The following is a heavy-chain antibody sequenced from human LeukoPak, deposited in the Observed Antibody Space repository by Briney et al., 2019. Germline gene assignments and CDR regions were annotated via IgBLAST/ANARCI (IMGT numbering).Heavy chain of an antibody. CDR2: ISSSSSYI. Sequence: GGPLRLSCAASGFTFSSYSMNWVRQAPGKGLEWVSSISSSSSYIYYADSVKGRFTISRDNAKNSLYLQMNSLRAEDTAVYYCAPGGYGSGSYYFQHWGQGTLVTVSS. J-gene: IGHJ1*01. CDR3: APGGYGSGSYYFQH. V-gene: IGHV3-21*01. CDR1: GFTFSSYS. D-gene: IGHD3-10*01.